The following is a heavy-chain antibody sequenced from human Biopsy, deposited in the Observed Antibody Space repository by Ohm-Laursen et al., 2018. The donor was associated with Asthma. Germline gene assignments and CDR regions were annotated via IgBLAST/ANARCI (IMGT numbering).Heavy chain of an antibody. CDR1: GFMFRSFG. V-gene: IGHV3-30*18. CDR2: ISYDGNHK. J-gene: IGHJ4*02. CDR3: AKRRGYSGHDNDY. Sequence: SLRLSCAAAGFMFRSFGMHWVRQAQGKGLEWVAVISYDGNHKFYEDSVKGRFTISGDNSKNTLYLQMNSLRTEDTAVYYCAKRRGYSGHDNDYWGQGTLVIVSS. D-gene: IGHD5-12*01.